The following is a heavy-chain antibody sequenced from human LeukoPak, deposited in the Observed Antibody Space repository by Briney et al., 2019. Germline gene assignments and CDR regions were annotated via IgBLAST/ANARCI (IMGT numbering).Heavy chain of an antibody. V-gene: IGHV5-51*01. CDR3: GGALPHDAFDI. D-gene: IGHD6-25*01. Sequence: GESLKISCKGSGYSFTSYWIGWVRQMPGKGLEWMGIIYPGDSDTRYSLSFQGQVTISADKSISTAYLQWSSLKASDTAMYYCGGALPHDAFDIWGQGTMVTVSS. CDR2: IYPGDSDT. CDR1: GYSFTSYW. J-gene: IGHJ3*02.